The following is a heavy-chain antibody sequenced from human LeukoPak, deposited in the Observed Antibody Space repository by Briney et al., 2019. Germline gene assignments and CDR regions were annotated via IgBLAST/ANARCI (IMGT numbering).Heavy chain of an antibody. D-gene: IGHD6-13*01. CDR2: IYYSGST. CDR3: ARGSAAAGTNFDY. CDR1: GGSISSSSYY. V-gene: IGHV4-39*01. Sequence: PSETLSLTCTVSGGSISSSSYYWGWIRQPPGKGLEWIGSIYYSGSTYYNPPLKSRVTISVDTSKNQFSLKLSSVTAADTAVYYCARGSAAAGTNFDYWGQGTLVTVSS. J-gene: IGHJ4*02.